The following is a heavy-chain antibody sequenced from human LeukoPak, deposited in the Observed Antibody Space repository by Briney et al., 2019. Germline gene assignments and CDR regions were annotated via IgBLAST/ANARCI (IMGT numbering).Heavy chain of an antibody. J-gene: IGHJ4*02. D-gene: IGHD2-15*01. CDR2: IDPSDSYT. V-gene: IGHV5-10-1*01. Sequence: PGESLKISCKGSGXSFTSYCISWVRQMPGKGLEWMGRIDPSDSYTNYSPSFQGHVTISVDKSISTAYLQWSSLKASDTAMYYCARRLQRHFDYWGQGALVTVSS. CDR1: GXSFTSYC. CDR3: ARRLQRHFDY.